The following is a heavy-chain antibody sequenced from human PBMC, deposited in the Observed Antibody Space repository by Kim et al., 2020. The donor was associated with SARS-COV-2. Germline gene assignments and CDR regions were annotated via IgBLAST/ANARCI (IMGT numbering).Heavy chain of an antibody. V-gene: IGHV3-21*01. D-gene: IGHD2-2*01. CDR3: ASLGYCSSTSCPLDY. Sequence: GGSLRLSCAASGFTFSSYSMNWVRQAPGKGLEWVSSISSSSSYIYYADSVEGRFTISRDNAKNSLYLQMNSLRAEDTAVYYCASLGYCSSTSCPLDYWGQGTLVTVSS. CDR1: GFTFSSYS. J-gene: IGHJ4*02. CDR2: ISSSSSYI.